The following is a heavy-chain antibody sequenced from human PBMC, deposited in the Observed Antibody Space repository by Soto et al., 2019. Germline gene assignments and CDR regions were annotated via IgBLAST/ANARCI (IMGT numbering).Heavy chain of an antibody. CDR1: GYTFTSYG. D-gene: IGHD3-10*01. Sequence: QVQLVQSGAEVKKPGASVKVSFKAYGYTFTSYGISWVRRAHGRGLEWMGWISAYNGNTNYAQKLQGRVTMTTDTSTSTAYMELRSLRSDDTAVYYCARDKGDVSGSYYGYWGQGTLVTVSS. J-gene: IGHJ4*02. V-gene: IGHV1-18*01. CDR2: ISAYNGNT. CDR3: ARDKGDVSGSYYGY.